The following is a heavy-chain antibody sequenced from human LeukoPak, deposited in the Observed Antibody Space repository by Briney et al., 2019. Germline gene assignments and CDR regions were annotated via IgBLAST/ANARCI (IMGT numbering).Heavy chain of an antibody. J-gene: IGHJ6*04. Sequence: GGSLRLSCAASGFTFSGYWMSWLRQAPGKGLEWVANIKQDGGEKYYVDSVKGRFTISRDNAKNSLYLQMNSLRAEDTAVYYCAIDRGFGQADVWGKGTTVTVSS. V-gene: IGHV3-7*01. CDR3: AIDRGFGQADV. CDR1: GFTFSGYW. D-gene: IGHD3-10*01. CDR2: IKQDGGEK.